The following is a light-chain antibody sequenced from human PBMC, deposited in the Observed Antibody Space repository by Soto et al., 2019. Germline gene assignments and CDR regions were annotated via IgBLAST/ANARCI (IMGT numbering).Light chain of an antibody. CDR1: QSISSY. CDR2: AAS. J-gene: IGKJ1*01. Sequence: DIRMTQSPSSLSASVGDRVTITCRASQSISSYLNWYQQKPGKAPKLLIYAASSLQSGVPSRFSGSGSGTDFTLTISSLQPEDFATYYCQQSYSTLTWTFGQGTKVDIK. V-gene: IGKV1-39*01. CDR3: QQSYSTLTWT.